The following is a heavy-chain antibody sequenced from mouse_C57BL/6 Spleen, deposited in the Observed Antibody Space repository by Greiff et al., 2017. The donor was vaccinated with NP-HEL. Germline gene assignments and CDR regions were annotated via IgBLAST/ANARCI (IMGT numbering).Heavy chain of an antibody. Sequence: VMLVESGPGLVQPSQSLSITCTVSGFSLTSYGVHWVRQSPGKGLEWLGVIWSGGSTDYNAAFISRLSISKDNSKSQVFFKMNSLQADDTAIYYCARNKPDSSGYYYYAMDYWGQGTSVTVSS. J-gene: IGHJ4*01. D-gene: IGHD3-2*02. CDR1: GFSLTSYG. CDR3: ARNKPDSSGYYYYAMDY. CDR2: IWSGGST. V-gene: IGHV2-2*01.